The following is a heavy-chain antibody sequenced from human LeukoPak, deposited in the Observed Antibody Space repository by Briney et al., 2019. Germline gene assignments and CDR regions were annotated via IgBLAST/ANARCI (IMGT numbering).Heavy chain of an antibody. CDR3: ARGGYDSEYYYYMDV. CDR2: IYTSGST. CDR1: GGSISSGSYY. J-gene: IGHJ6*03. D-gene: IGHD3-3*01. V-gene: IGHV4-61*02. Sequence: PSETLSLTCTVSGGSISSGSYYWSWIRQPAGKGLEWIGRIYTSGSTNYNPSLKSRVTISVDTSKNQFSLKLSSVTAADTAVYYCARGGYDSEYYYYMDVWGKGTTVTVSS.